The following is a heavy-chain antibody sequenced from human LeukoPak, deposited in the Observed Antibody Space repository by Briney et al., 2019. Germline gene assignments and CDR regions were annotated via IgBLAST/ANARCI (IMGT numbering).Heavy chain of an antibody. D-gene: IGHD6-25*01. J-gene: IGHJ3*02. V-gene: IGHV3-53*01. Sequence: GGSLRLSCAASGFTVSSNYMSWVRQAPGKGLEWVSVIYSGGTTHYADSVKGRFTISRDNSKNTLYLQMNSLRAEDTAVYYCARAAPSQSHAFDIWGQGTMVTVSS. CDR3: ARAAPSQSHAFDI. CDR1: GFTVSSNY. CDR2: IYSGGTT.